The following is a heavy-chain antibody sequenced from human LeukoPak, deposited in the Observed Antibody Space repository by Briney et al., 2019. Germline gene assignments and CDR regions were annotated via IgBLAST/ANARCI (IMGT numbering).Heavy chain of an antibody. CDR1: GYTFTNYY. CDR3: AKDRSITIFGVVTGEFDY. V-gene: IGHV1-46*01. D-gene: IGHD3-3*01. J-gene: IGHJ4*02. CDR2: SNPSGDST. Sequence: ASVKVSCKASGYTFTNYYIHWVRQAPGHGLEWMGISNPSGDSTNYAQKFQGRVTITADKSTSTAYMELSSLRSEDTAVYYCAKDRSITIFGVVTGEFDYWGQGTLVTVSS.